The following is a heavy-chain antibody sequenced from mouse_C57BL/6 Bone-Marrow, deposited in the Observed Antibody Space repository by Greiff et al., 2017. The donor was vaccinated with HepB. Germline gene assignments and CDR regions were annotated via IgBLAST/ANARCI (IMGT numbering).Heavy chain of an antibody. CDR3: VTGTAAY. CDR2: IRSKSNNYAT. D-gene: IGHD4-1*01. Sequence: EVKLVESGGGLVQPKGSLKLSCAASGFSFNTYAMNWVRQAPGKGLEWVARIRSKSNNYATYYAGSVKDRFTISRDDSESMLYLQMNNLKTEDTAMYYCVTGTAAYWGQGTLVTVSA. V-gene: IGHV10-1*01. J-gene: IGHJ3*01. CDR1: GFSFNTYA.